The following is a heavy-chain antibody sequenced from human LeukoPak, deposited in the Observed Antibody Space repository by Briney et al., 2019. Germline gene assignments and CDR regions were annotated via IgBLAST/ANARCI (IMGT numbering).Heavy chain of an antibody. V-gene: IGHV3-64D*09. CDR2: ITDNAYST. Sequence: PGRSLRLSCLASGFTFSNYAMHWVRQAPGKGLEYISAITDNAYSTYYADSVKGRFTISRDNSKNTLYLQMSSLTAEDTAVYYCVKRATVGAPSPLFDYWGQGTLVTVSS. CDR1: GFTFSNYA. D-gene: IGHD1-26*01. J-gene: IGHJ4*02. CDR3: VKRATVGAPSPLFDY.